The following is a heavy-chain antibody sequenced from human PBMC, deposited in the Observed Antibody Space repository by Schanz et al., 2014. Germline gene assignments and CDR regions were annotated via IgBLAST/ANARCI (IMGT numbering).Heavy chain of an antibody. Sequence: QVQLQQWGAGLLKPSETLSLTCAFSGGSFSGYWWTWVRQSPGKGLEWIGEVNHGGYTNYNPSLKSRVTVPVDMSKKQFPLRLSSVTAADTAAYYCATWSGTRLFHNWGQGTLVTVSS. CDR3: ATWSGTRLFHN. V-gene: IGHV4-34*01. CDR2: VNHGGYT. D-gene: IGHD1-7*01. CDR1: GGSFSGYW. J-gene: IGHJ4*02.